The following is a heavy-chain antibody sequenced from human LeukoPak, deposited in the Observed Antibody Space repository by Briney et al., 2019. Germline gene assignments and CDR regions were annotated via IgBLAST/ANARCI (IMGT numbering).Heavy chain of an antibody. V-gene: IGHV4-59*01. CDR2: IYYSGST. Sequence: SETLSLTCTVSGGSISSYYWSWIRQPPGKGLEWIGYIYYSGSTNYNPSLKSRVTISVDTSKNQFSLKLTSVTAADTAVYYCARGDSGSFSQFDCWGQGTLVTVSS. D-gene: IGHD1-26*01. CDR1: GGSISSYY. J-gene: IGHJ4*02. CDR3: ARGDSGSFSQFDC.